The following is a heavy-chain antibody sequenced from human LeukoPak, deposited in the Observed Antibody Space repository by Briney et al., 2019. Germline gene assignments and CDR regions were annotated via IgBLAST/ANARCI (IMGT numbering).Heavy chain of an antibody. V-gene: IGHV3-72*01. CDR2: SRIKANSYTT. J-gene: IGHJ6*04. Sequence: PGGSLRLSCAASGFTFSDHYMDWVRQAPGKGLEWVGRSRIKANSYTTEYAASVKGRFTISRDDSKSIAYLQMNSLKTEDTAVYYCTRESTITMVRGVIGPRRNYYYYYGMDVWGKGTTVTVSS. CDR3: TRESTITMVRGVIGPRRNYYYYYGMDV. D-gene: IGHD3-10*01. CDR1: GFTFSDHY.